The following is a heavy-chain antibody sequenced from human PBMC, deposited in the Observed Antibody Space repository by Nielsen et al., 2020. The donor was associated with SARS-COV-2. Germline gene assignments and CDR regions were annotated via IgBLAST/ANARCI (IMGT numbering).Heavy chain of an antibody. J-gene: IGHJ4*02. CDR3: VRIDMATISVDY. Sequence: SETLSLTCIVSGGSISSGSYYWSWIRQPPGKGLEWIGEINIAGSVNYNPSLKSRVTISVDTSKNQFSLKVNSVTAADTAVYYCVRIDMATISVDYWGRGTLVTVSS. CDR1: GGSISSGSYY. V-gene: IGHV4-39*07. CDR2: INIAGSV. D-gene: IGHD5-24*01.